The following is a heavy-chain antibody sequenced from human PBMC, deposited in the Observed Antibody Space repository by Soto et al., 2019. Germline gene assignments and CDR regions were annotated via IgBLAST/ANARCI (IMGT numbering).Heavy chain of an antibody. D-gene: IGHD3-22*01. J-gene: IGHJ4*02. V-gene: IGHV1-69*12. Sequence: QVQLVQSGAEVKKPGSSVKVSCKASGGTFSSYAISWVRQAPGQGLEWMGGIIPIFGTANYTQKFQGRVTITADGSTSTAYMELSSLRSEDTAMYYCARNCFDSSGYSKRNNYFDFWGQGTLVTVSS. CDR2: IIPIFGTA. CDR3: ARNCFDSSGYSKRNNYFDF. CDR1: GGTFSSYA.